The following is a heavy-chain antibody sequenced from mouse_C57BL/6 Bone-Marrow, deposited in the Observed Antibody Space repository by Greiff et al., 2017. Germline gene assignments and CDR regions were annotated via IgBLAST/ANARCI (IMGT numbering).Heavy chain of an antibody. CDR3: AREGLWLGFAY. Sequence: VQLQQSGAELVRPGTSVKVSCKASGYAFTNYLIEWVKQRPGQGLEWIGVINPGSGGTNYNEKFKGKATLTADKSSSTAYMQLSSLTSEDSAVYFCAREGLWLGFAYWGQGTLVTVSA. CDR1: GYAFTNYL. D-gene: IGHD2-2*01. V-gene: IGHV1-54*01. CDR2: INPGSGGT. J-gene: IGHJ3*01.